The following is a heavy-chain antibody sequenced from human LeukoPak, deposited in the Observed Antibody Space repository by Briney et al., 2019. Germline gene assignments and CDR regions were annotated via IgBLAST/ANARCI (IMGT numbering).Heavy chain of an antibody. CDR2: THYSGST. J-gene: IGHJ4*02. CDR3: ARLPFNSGYEYFDY. CDR1: GGSISSYY. Sequence: SETLSLTCTVSGGSISSYYWSWIRQPPGKGLEWIGYTHYSGSTNYNPSLKSRVTISVDTSKNQFSLKLSSVTAADTAVYSCARLPFNSGYEYFDYWGQGTLVTVSS. D-gene: IGHD5-12*01. V-gene: IGHV4-59*12.